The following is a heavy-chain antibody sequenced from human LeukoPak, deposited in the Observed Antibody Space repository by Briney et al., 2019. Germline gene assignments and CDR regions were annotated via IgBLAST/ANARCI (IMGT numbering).Heavy chain of an antibody. D-gene: IGHD2-15*01. Sequence: GGSLRLSCAASGFTFSTYAMTWVRQAPGKGLEWVSVISGSGGSTYYADSVKGRFTLSRDNSQNTLYPQMNSLRAEDTAVYYCAKSIGGVVVVAADYWGQGTLVTVSS. J-gene: IGHJ4*02. CDR3: AKSIGGVVVVAADY. CDR2: ISGSGGST. V-gene: IGHV3-23*01. CDR1: GFTFSTYA.